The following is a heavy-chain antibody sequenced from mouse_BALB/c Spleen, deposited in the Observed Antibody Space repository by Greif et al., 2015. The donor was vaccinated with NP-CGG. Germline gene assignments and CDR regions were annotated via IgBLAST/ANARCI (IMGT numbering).Heavy chain of an antibody. CDR1: GFTFSDYY. D-gene: IGHD2-14*01. CDR2: ISNGGGST. J-gene: IGHJ4*01. Sequence: EVQGVESGGGLVQPGGSLKLSCATSGFTFSDYYMYWVRQTPEERLEWVAYISNGGGSTYYPDTVKGRFTISRDNAKNTLYLQMSRLKSEDTAMYYCARHDYRYEDYAMDYWGQGTSVTVSS. V-gene: IGHV5-12*02. CDR3: ARHDYRYEDYAMDY.